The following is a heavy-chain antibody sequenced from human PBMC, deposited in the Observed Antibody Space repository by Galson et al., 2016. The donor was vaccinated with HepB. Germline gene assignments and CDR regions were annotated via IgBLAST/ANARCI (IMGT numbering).Heavy chain of an antibody. CDR2: IIPMFGTP. Sequence: SVKVSCKASGGTFRKYTISWVRQAPGQGLEWMGSIIPMFGTPNYAQKFLGRVTLTADESTSTAYMELSSLTSEDTAVYYCARAGLPDTIVVVTAPFDSWGQGALVTVSS. J-gene: IGHJ4*02. V-gene: IGHV1-69*13. CDR3: ARAGLPDTIVVVTAPFDS. D-gene: IGHD2-21*02. CDR1: GGTFRKYT.